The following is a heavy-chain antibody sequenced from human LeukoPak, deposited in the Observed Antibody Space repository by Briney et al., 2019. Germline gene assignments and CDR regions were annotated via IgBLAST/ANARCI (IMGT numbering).Heavy chain of an antibody. J-gene: IGHJ4*02. V-gene: IGHV1-2*06. CDR1: GYTFTDYY. D-gene: IGHD1-7*01. Sequence: ASVKVSCKASGYTFTDYYMHWVRQAPGQGLEWMGRINPNSGGTNYAQKFQGRVTMTRDTSISTAYMELSRLRSDDAAVYYCARDGTGTTVYFDYWGQGTLVTVSS. CDR3: ARDGTGTTVYFDY. CDR2: INPNSGGT.